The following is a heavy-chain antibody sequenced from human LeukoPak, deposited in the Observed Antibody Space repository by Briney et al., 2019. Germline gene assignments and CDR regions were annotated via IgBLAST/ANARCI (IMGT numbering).Heavy chain of an antibody. CDR3: ARDHRGVRDYFDY. J-gene: IGHJ4*02. CDR1: GFTVSSNY. Sequence: GGSLRLSCAASGFTVSSNYMSWVRQAPGKGLEWVSVIYSGGSTYYADSVKGRFTISRDNSKNTLYLQMNSLRAEDTAVYYCARDHRGVRDYFDYWGQGTLVTVSS. D-gene: IGHD3-10*01. CDR2: IYSGGST. V-gene: IGHV3-53*05.